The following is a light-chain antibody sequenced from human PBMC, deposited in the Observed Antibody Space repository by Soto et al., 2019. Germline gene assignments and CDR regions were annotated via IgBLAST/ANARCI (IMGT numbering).Light chain of an antibody. V-gene: IGKV2D-29*02. CDR1: QSLLHITGETL. J-gene: IGKJ5*01. Sequence: DVVMTQTPLSLSVAPGQPASIYCKSSQSLLHITGETLLFWYLQKPGQSPQLLIYEVSNRVSGVPDRFSGGGSGTDFTIEVSRVETDDVGIYYCMQSTQHPPTVGQGTRLGI. CDR3: MQSTQHPPT. CDR2: EVS.